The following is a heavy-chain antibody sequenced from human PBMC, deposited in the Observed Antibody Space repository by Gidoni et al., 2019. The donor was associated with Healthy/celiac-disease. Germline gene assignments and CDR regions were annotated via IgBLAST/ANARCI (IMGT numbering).Heavy chain of an antibody. V-gene: IGHV3-21*01. CDR2: ISSSSSYI. J-gene: IGHJ3*02. CDR1: GFTFSSYS. CDR3: ARDPVGYSYVNDAFDI. Sequence: EVQLVESGGGLVKPGGSLRLSCAASGFTFSSYSMNWVRQAPGKGLEWVSSISSSSSYIYYADSVKGRFTISRDNAKNSLYLQMNSLRAEDTAVYYCARDPVGYSYVNDAFDIWGQGTMVTVSS. D-gene: IGHD5-18*01.